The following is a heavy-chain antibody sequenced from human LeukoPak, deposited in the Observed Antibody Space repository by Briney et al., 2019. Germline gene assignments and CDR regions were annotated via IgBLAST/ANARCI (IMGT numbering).Heavy chain of an antibody. CDR3: ARVGGSFSSDYYYYYMDV. D-gene: IGHD1-26*01. CDR2: MNPNSGNT. Sequence: ASVKVSCKASGYTFTSYDINWVRQATGQGLEWMGWMNPNSGNTGYAQKFQGRVTMTRDTSISTAYMELSSLRSEDTAVYYCARVGGSFSSDYYYYYMDVWGKGTTVTISS. J-gene: IGHJ6*03. CDR1: GYTFTSYD. V-gene: IGHV1-8*01.